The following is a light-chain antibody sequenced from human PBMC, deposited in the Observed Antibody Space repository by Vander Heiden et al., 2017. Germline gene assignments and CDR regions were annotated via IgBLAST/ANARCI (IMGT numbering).Light chain of an antibody. Sequence: SSELTQDPAVSVALGQTVRITCHGASLSTYYASWYLQKQGQAPVLVIYGNNNRPSGIPDRFSGSSAGDTTSVTITGAQAGDEADYYCNSRDTSGDHVVFGGGTKLTVL. CDR2: GNN. CDR3: NSRDTSGDHVV. CDR1: SLSTYY. J-gene: IGLJ2*01. V-gene: IGLV3-19*01.